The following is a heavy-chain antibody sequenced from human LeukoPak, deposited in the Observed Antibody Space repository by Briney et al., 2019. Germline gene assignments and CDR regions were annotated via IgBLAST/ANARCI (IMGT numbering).Heavy chain of an antibody. Sequence: SQTLSLTCTVSGGSISRGGYYWSWIRQHPGKGLEWIGYIYHSGTTYYNPSLKSRVTISLDRSKNQFSLKLTSVTAADTAVYYCARSPSDSSGYYLDYWGQGTLVTVSS. CDR2: IYHSGTT. CDR1: GGSISRGGYY. J-gene: IGHJ4*02. CDR3: ARSPSDSSGYYLDY. V-gene: IGHV4-30-2*01. D-gene: IGHD3-22*01.